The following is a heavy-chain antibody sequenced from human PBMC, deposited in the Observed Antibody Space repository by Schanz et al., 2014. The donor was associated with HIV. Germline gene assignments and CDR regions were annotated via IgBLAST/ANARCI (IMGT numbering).Heavy chain of an antibody. CDR3: TKDSRAGGRSWYKIGAGFDY. Sequence: EVQLVESGGTVVQPGGSLRLSCAASGFTFTDYTLHWVRQSPGRGLGWVSLISADGGHSYHADSVQGRFTISRDNSKNSLFLQMTSLKIEDTALYYCTKDSRAGGRSWYKIGAGFDYWGQGTLVTVSS. CDR2: ISADGGHS. J-gene: IGHJ4*02. CDR1: GFTFTDYT. V-gene: IGHV3-43*01. D-gene: IGHD6-13*01.